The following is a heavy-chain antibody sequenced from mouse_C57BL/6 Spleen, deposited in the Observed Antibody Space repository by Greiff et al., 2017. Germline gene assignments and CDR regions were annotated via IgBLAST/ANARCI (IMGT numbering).Heavy chain of an antibody. CDR1: GYTFTDYN. CDR3: ARGGFYYYGSSYAMDY. V-gene: IGHV1-22*01. J-gene: IGHJ4*01. CDR2: INPNNGGT. D-gene: IGHD1-1*01. Sequence: VQLQQSGPELVKPGASVKMSCKASGYTFTDYNMHWVKQSHGKSLEWIGYINPNNGGTSYNQKFKGKATLTVNKSSSTAYMELRSLTSEDSAVYYCARGGFYYYGSSYAMDYWGQGTSVTVSS.